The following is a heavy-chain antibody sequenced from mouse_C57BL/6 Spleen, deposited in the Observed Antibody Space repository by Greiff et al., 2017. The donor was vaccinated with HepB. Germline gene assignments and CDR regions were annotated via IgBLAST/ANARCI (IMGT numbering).Heavy chain of an antibody. CDR3: TRGPPITTVVDYFDY. V-gene: IGHV5-9-1*02. J-gene: IGHJ2*01. CDR1: GFTFSSYA. CDR2: ISSGGDYI. D-gene: IGHD1-1*01. Sequence: EVKLVESGEGLVKPGGSLKLSCAASGFTFSSYAMSWVRQTPEKRLEWVAYISSGGDYIYYADTVKGRFTISRDNARNTLYLQMSSLKSEDTAMYYCTRGPPITTVVDYFDYWGQGTTLTVSS.